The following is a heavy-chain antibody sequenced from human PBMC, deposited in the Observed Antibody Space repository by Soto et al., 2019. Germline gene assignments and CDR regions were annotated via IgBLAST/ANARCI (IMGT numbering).Heavy chain of an antibody. D-gene: IGHD3-3*01. Sequence: QLHLVQSGAVVKKPGASVTVSCSASGYPVTAYYMHWVRQAPGRGLEWMGGINPATGAAKYTQSFQGRVTMTRDKSTRSGFMELSGLTSEDTAVFYCARGGGVGVAGSDAFDMWGQGTLVTVSS. V-gene: IGHV1-2*02. J-gene: IGHJ3*02. CDR1: GYPVTAYY. CDR2: INPATGAA. CDR3: ARGGGVGVAGSDAFDM.